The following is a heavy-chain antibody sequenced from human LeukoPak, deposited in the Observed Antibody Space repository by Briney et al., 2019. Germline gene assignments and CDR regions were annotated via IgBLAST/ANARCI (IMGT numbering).Heavy chain of an antibody. Sequence: SETLSLTCTVSGGSVSDYYWSWIRQPPGKGLEWIGYIYNSGSTNYNPSLKSRVTISEDTSKNQFSLKLTSVSAADTAVYYCARVRVATAGFDYWGRGTLVTVSS. CDR3: ARVRVATAGFDY. CDR2: IYNSGST. CDR1: GGSVSDYY. D-gene: IGHD5-12*01. V-gene: IGHV4-59*02. J-gene: IGHJ4*02.